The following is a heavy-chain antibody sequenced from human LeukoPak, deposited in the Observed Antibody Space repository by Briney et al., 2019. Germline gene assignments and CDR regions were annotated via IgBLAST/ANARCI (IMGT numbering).Heavy chain of an antibody. J-gene: IGHJ6*03. Sequence: SETLSLTCTVSGYSISSGYYWGWVRQPPGKGLEWIANLYHSGSTYYNPSLKSRVTISVDTSKNQFSLKLSSVTAADTAVYYCARDNGGGYYYYMDVWGKGTTVTVSS. V-gene: IGHV4-38-2*02. CDR3: ARDNGGGYYYYMDV. CDR2: LYHSGST. D-gene: IGHD4-23*01. CDR1: GYSISSGYY.